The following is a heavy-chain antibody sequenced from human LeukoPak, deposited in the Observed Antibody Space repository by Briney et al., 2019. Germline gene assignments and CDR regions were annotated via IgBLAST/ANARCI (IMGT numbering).Heavy chain of an antibody. Sequence: PSETLSLTCAVYGVSFSGYYWSWIRQPPGKGLEWIGEINHSGSTNYNPSLKSRVTISVDTSKNQFSLKVTSVTAADTAVYYCARGQNWNRGWFDPWGQGTLVTVSS. CDR3: ARGQNWNRGWFDP. D-gene: IGHD1-1*01. J-gene: IGHJ5*02. V-gene: IGHV4-34*01. CDR2: INHSGST. CDR1: GVSFSGYY.